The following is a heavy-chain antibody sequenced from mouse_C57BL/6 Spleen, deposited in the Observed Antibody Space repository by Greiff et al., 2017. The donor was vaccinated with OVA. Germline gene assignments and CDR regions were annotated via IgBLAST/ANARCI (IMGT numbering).Heavy chain of an antibody. V-gene: IGHV1-75*01. CDR2: IFPGSGST. J-gene: IGHJ2*01. Sequence: VQLQQSGPELVKPGASVKISCKASCYTFTDYYINWVKQRPGQGLEWIGWIFPGSGSTYYNEKFKGKATLTVDKSSSPACMLLSDLTSEDSAVCCCARGGFITHFDDWGKGTTLTVSS. CDR3: ARGGFITHFDD. D-gene: IGHD1-1*01. CDR1: CYTFTDYY.